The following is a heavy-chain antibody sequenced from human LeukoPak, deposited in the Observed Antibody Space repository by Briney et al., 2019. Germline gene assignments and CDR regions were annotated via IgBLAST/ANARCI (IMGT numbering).Heavy chain of an antibody. CDR1: GFTFDDYA. D-gene: IGHD2-2*02. V-gene: IGHV3-9*01. CDR3: AKDGDCSSTSCYTHYYYGMDV. J-gene: IGHJ6*02. Sequence: PGGSLRLSCAASGFTFDDYAMHWVRQAPGKGLEWASGISWNSGSIGYADSVKGRFTISRDNAKNSLYLQMNSLRAEDTALYYCAKDGDCSSTSCYTHYYYGMDVWGQGTTVTVSS. CDR2: ISWNSGSI.